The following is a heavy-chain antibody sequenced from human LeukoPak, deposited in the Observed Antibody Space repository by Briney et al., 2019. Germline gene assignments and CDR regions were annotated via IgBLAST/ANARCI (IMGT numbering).Heavy chain of an antibody. CDR3: ARSGYYSGDAFDI. V-gene: IGHV4-61*05. D-gene: IGHD3-22*01. CDR2: IYYSGST. Sequence: SETLSLTCTVSGGSISSSSYYWGWIRQPPGKGLEWIGYIYYSGSTNYNPSLKSRVTISVDTSKNQFSLKLSSVTAADTAVYYCARSGYYSGDAFDIWGQGTMVTVSS. CDR1: GGSISSSSYY. J-gene: IGHJ3*02.